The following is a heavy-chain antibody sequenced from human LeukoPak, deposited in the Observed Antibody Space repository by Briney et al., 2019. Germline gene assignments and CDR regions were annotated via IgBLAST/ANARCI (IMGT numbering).Heavy chain of an antibody. Sequence: SETLSLTCTVSGGSISSSSYYWGWIRQPPGKGLAWIGRIYYSGSTYYNPSLRSRVTISVDTSKNPFSLELSTVTAADTAMYYRARQYYDILTGRHDAFDIWGQGKMVTVSS. V-gene: IGHV4-39*01. D-gene: IGHD3-9*01. CDR2: IYYSGST. J-gene: IGHJ3*02. CDR3: ARQYYDILTGRHDAFDI. CDR1: GGSISSSSYY.